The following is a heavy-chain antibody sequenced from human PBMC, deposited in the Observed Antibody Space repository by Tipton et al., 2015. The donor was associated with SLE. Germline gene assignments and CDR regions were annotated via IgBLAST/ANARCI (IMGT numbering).Heavy chain of an antibody. CDR1: RGSLTGYS. D-gene: IGHD3-22*01. Sequence: GLVKPSETLSLVCVVNRGSLTGYSWNWIRQFPGKGLEWIGEINYSGSTNYNPSLKSRVTISIGTSKNQLSLKLSSVTAADTAVYYCARGVAYYYDSGAFDIWGQGTMVTVSS. J-gene: IGHJ3*02. V-gene: IGHV4-34*01. CDR2: INYSGST. CDR3: ARGVAYYYDSGAFDI.